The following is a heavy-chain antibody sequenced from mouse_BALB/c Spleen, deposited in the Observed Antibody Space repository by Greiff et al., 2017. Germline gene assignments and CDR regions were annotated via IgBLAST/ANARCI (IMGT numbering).Heavy chain of an antibody. D-gene: IGHD2-12*01. Sequence: VQLQQSGAELVKPGASVKLSCTASGFNIKDTYMHWVKQRPEQGLEWIGRIDPANGNTRYDPKFQGKATITADTSSNTAYLQLSSLTSEDTSVYYCARSLLVDYWGQGTSVTVSS. V-gene: IGHV14-3*02. J-gene: IGHJ4*01. CDR2: IDPANGNT. CDR3: ARSLLVDY. CDR1: GFNIKDTY.